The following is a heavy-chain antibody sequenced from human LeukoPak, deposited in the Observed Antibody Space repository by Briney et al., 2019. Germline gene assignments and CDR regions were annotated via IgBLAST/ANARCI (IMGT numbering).Heavy chain of an antibody. CDR1: GGSFSGYY. Sequence: SETLSLTCAVYGGSFSGYYWSWIRQPPGKGLEWIGEINHSGSTNYNPSLKSRVTISVDTSKNQFSLKLSSVTAADTAVYYCARGLWQQLVNDSWGQGTLVTVSS. CDR2: INHSGST. V-gene: IGHV4-34*01. CDR3: ARGLWQQLVNDS. J-gene: IGHJ4*02. D-gene: IGHD6-6*01.